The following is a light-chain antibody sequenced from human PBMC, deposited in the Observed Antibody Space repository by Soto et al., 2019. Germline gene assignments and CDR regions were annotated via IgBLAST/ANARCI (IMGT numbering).Light chain of an antibody. V-gene: IGKV3-20*01. J-gene: IGKJ3*01. CDR3: QQYSRSPFT. CDR2: GAS. Sequence: DIVLTQSPGTLSLSPGERATLSCRASQGVSANHLTWYQQKPGQAPRLLMCGASTRATGIPDGFSGSGSGTDFTLTISRLEPEDFAVYFCQQYSRSPFTFGPGTKVDI. CDR1: QGVSANH.